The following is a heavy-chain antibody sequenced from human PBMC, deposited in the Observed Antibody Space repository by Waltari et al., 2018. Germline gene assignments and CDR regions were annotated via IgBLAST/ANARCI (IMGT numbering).Heavy chain of an antibody. V-gene: IGHV1-69-2*01. D-gene: IGHD2-2*01. CDR3: ATWGLYCSSTSCYD. CDR1: GYTFTDYY. Sequence: EVQLVQSGAEVKKPGATVKISCKASGYTFTDYYMPWVQQAPGKGLEWMGRVDPEDGETIYAEKCQGRVTITADTSTDTAYMELSSLRSEDTAVYYCATWGLYCSSTSCYDWGQGTLVTVSS. J-gene: IGHJ4*02. CDR2: VDPEDGET.